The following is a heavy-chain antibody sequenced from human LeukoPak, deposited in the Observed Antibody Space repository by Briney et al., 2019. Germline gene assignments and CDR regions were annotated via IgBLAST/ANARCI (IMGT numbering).Heavy chain of an antibody. J-gene: IGHJ6*03. D-gene: IGHD6-13*01. Sequence: GGSLRLSCAASGFTFSSYSMNWVRQAPGKGLEWASSISSSSSYIYYADSVKGRFTISRDNAKNSLYLQMNSLRAEDTAVYYCARRIAAACTYYYYYMDVWGKGTTVTVSS. CDR2: ISSSSSYI. V-gene: IGHV3-21*01. CDR3: ARRIAAACTYYYYYMDV. CDR1: GFTFSSYS.